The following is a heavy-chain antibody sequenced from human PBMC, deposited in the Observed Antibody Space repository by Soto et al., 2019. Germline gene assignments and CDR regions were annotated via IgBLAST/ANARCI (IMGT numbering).Heavy chain of an antibody. CDR2: ISYDGSNK. D-gene: IGHD5-12*01. V-gene: IGHV3-30-3*01. CDR1: GFTFSSYA. J-gene: IGHJ4*02. Sequence: GGSLRLSCAASGFTFSSYAMHWVRQAPGKGLEWVAVISYDGSNKYYADSVKGRFTISRDNSKNTLYLKMNSLRAEDTAVYYFARGGESGYALRKNPLDCWGQGTLGTVCS. CDR3: ARGGESGYALRKNPLDC.